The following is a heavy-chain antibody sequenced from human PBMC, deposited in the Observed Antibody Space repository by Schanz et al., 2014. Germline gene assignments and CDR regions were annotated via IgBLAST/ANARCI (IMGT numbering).Heavy chain of an antibody. Sequence: VQLLESGGGLVKPGGSLRLSCTASGFTFSSYSMNWVRQAPGKGLEWVAVIWSDGTNEYYADSVKGRFTISGDSSKYTVYLQMNSLRADDTAVYYCAKGPYYYYYMDVWGNGTTVTVSS. CDR2: IWSDGTNE. CDR3: AKGPYYYYYMDV. CDR1: GFTFSSYS. V-gene: IGHV3-33*08. J-gene: IGHJ6*03.